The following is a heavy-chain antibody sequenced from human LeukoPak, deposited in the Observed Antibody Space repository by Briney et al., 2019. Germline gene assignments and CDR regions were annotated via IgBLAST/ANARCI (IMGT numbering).Heavy chain of an antibody. CDR1: GGSISSYY. Sequence: SETLSLTCTVSGGSISSYYWSWIRQPPGKGLEWIGYIYYSGSTKYNPSLKSRVTISVDTSKSQFSLKLTSVTPADTAVYYCARLGIGVVPSAMLGDYYFDYWGQGTLVTVSS. D-gene: IGHD2-2*01. J-gene: IGHJ4*02. CDR3: ARLGIGVVPSAMLGDYYFDY. V-gene: IGHV4-59*08. CDR2: IYYSGST.